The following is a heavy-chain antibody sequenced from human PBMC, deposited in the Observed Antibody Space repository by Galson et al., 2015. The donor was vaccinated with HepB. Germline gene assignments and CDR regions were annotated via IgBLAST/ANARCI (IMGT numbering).Heavy chain of an antibody. CDR1: GGTFSSYA. D-gene: IGHD3-9*01. Sequence: SVKVSCKASGGTFSSYAISWVRQAPGQGLEWMGGIIPIFGTANYAQKFQGRVTITADESTSTAYMELSSLRSEDTAVYYCASGYDILTGSFDYWGQGTLVTVSS. V-gene: IGHV1-69*13. CDR3: ASGYDILTGSFDY. CDR2: IIPIFGTA. J-gene: IGHJ4*02.